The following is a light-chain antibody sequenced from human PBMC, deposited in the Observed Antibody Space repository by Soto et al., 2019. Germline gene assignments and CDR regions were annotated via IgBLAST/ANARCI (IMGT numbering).Light chain of an antibody. CDR3: SSYTSSTTPLYV. CDR2: EVS. CDR1: SSDVCGYNY. V-gene: IGLV2-14*01. J-gene: IGLJ1*01. Sequence: QSFLAQPASVSGSPVQSITISCTGTSSDVCGYNYVSWYQQHPGKAPKLMIYEVSNRPSGVSNRFSGSKSGNTASLTISGLQAEDESDYYCSSYTSSTTPLYVFGNGTRSP.